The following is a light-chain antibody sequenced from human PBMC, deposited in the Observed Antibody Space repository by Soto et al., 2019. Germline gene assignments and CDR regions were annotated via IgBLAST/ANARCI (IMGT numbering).Light chain of an antibody. J-gene: IGKJ1*01. Sequence: DIQMTQSPSTLSASVGDTVTINCRASQSISSWLAWYQQKPGKAPKLLIYRASTLQSGVPSRFSASGSGTEFILTISSLQPDDFATYYCQLYNTYSGTFGQGTKVDIK. CDR2: RAS. CDR1: QSISSW. V-gene: IGKV1-5*03. CDR3: QLYNTYSGT.